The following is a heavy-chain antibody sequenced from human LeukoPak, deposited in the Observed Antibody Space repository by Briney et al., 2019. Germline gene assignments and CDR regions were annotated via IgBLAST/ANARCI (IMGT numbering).Heavy chain of an antibody. J-gene: IGHJ6*03. CDR3: ARDVGYYYYYMDV. Sequence: SVKVSCKASGGTFCSYAISWVRQAPGQGLEWMGGIIPIFGTTNYAQKFQGRVTITADESTSTAYMELSSLRSEDTAVYYCARDVGYYYYYMDVWGKGTTVTVSS. CDR2: IIPIFGTT. CDR1: GGTFCSYA. D-gene: IGHD2-15*01. V-gene: IGHV1-69*13.